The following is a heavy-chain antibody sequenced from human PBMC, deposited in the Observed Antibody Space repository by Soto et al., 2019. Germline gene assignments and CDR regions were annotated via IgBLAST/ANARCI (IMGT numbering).Heavy chain of an antibody. Sequence: GGSLRLSCAASGFTFSSYAMHWVRQAPGKGLEYVSAISSNGGSTYYANSVKGRFTISRDNSKNTLYLQMGSLRAEDMAVYYCARQWLDSYYFDYWGQGTLVTVSS. J-gene: IGHJ4*02. CDR3: ARQWLDSYYFDY. CDR1: GFTFSSYA. D-gene: IGHD6-19*01. CDR2: ISSNGGST. V-gene: IGHV3-64*01.